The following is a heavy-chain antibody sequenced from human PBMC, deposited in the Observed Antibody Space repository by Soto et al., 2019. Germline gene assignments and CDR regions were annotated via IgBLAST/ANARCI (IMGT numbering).Heavy chain of an antibody. CDR2: ISGSGGST. D-gene: IGHD6-19*01. V-gene: IGHV3-23*01. Sequence: EVQLLESGGGLVQPGGSLRLSCAASGFTFSSYAMSWVRQAPGKGLEWVSAISGSGGSTYYADSVTGRFTISRDNSKNRLYLQMNSLRAEDTAVYYCAEDQEYSSGWLFRYWGQGTLVTVSS. J-gene: IGHJ4*02. CDR3: AEDQEYSSGWLFRY. CDR1: GFTFSSYA.